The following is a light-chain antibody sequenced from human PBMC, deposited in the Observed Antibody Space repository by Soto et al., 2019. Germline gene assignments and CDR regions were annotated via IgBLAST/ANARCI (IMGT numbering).Light chain of an antibody. Sequence: QSALTQPASVSGSPGQWITISCTGTRSDIGAYNYVSWYQHQPGKAPKVLIYDVNYRPSGVSSRFSGSKSGSTASLTISGLQAEDEAHYYCSSFTTSSTLVFGGGTKLTVL. CDR2: DVN. CDR3: SSFTTSSTLV. J-gene: IGLJ2*01. V-gene: IGLV2-14*03. CDR1: RSDIGAYNY.